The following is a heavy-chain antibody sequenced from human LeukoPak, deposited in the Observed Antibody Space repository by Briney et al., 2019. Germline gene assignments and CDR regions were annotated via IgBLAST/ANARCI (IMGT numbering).Heavy chain of an antibody. Sequence: SVKVSCKASGGTFSSYAISWVRQAPGQGLEWMGGIIPIFGTANYAQKFQGRVTITTDESTSTAYMELSSLRSEDTAVYYCARVGPAAKLTFDYWGQGTLVTVSS. CDR3: ARVGPAAKLTFDY. D-gene: IGHD2-2*01. CDR2: IIPIFGTA. J-gene: IGHJ4*02. V-gene: IGHV1-69*05. CDR1: GGTFSSYA.